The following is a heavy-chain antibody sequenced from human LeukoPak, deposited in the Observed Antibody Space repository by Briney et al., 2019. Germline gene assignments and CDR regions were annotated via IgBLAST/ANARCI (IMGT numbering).Heavy chain of an antibody. Sequence: PSETLSLTCTVSGYSISSGYYWGWIRQPPGKGLEWIGSIYHSGSTYYNPSLKSRVTISVDTSKNQFSLKLSSVTAADTAVYYCAGNTAMGTDYWGQGTLVTVSS. D-gene: IGHD5-18*01. V-gene: IGHV4-38-2*02. CDR3: AGNTAMGTDY. J-gene: IGHJ4*02. CDR1: GYSISSGYY. CDR2: IYHSGST.